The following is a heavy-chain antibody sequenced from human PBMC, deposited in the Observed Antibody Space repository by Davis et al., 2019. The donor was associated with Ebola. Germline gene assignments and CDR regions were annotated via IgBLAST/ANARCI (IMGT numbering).Heavy chain of an antibody. J-gene: IGHJ6*02. Sequence: GGSLRLSCAASGFTFSSYAMHWVRQAPGKGLEWVAVISYDGSNKYYADSVKGRFTISRDNSKNTLYLQMNSLRAEDTAVYYCARGAGTCYYYGMDVWGQGTTVTVSS. CDR2: ISYDGSNK. D-gene: IGHD1-1*01. CDR1: GFTFSSYA. V-gene: IGHV3-30-3*01. CDR3: ARGAGTCYYYGMDV.